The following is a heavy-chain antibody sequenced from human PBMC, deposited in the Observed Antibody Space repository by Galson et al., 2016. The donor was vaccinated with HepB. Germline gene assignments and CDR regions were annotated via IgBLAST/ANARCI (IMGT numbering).Heavy chain of an antibody. CDR2: IYTSGST. CDR1: GGSISSGSYY. Sequence: TLSLTCTVSGGSISSGSYYWNWIRQPAGKGLEWIGRIYTSGSTNYNPSLKSRVTISVDTSKNQFSLKLSSVTAAVTAVYYCAIDTSVVGATDQFDPWGQGTLVTVSS. J-gene: IGHJ5*02. D-gene: IGHD2-15*01. V-gene: IGHV4-61*02. CDR3: AIDTSVVGATDQFDP.